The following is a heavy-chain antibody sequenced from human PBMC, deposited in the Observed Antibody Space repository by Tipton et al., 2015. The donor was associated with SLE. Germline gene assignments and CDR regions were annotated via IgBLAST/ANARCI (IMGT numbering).Heavy chain of an antibody. J-gene: IGHJ1*01. CDR3: ARVPQGHDTSQH. D-gene: IGHD3-22*01. CDR1: GGSFSGYY. Sequence: TLSLTCAVYGGSFSGYYWSWIRQPPGKGLEWIGEINHSGSTNYNPSLKSRVTISVDTSKNQFSLKLSSVTAADTAVYYCARVPQGHDTSQHWGQGTLVTVSS. CDR2: INHSGST. V-gene: IGHV4-34*01.